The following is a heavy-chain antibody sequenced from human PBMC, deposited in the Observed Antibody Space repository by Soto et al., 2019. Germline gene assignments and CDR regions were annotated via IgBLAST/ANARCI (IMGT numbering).Heavy chain of an antibody. J-gene: IGHJ4*02. CDR1: GYTFTSYD. Sequence: ASVKVSCKASGYTFTSYDINWVRQATGQGLEWMGWMNPNSGNTGYAQKFQGRVTMTRNTSISTAYMELSSLRSEDTAVYYCARDGVVATPRGFDYWGQGTLVTVSS. CDR3: ARDGVVATPRGFDY. CDR2: MNPNSGNT. D-gene: IGHD2-15*01. V-gene: IGHV1-8*01.